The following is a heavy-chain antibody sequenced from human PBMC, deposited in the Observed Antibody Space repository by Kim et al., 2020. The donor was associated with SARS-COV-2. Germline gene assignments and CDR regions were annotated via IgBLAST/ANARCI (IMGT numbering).Heavy chain of an antibody. CDR2: TI. J-gene: IGHJ4*02. Sequence: TIYYADSVKGRFTISRDNAKNSLFLQMNSLRAEDTALYCCARTLRGGNIDYWGQGTLVTVSS. CDR3: ARTLRGGNIDY. V-gene: IGHV3-48*03. D-gene: IGHD5-12*01.